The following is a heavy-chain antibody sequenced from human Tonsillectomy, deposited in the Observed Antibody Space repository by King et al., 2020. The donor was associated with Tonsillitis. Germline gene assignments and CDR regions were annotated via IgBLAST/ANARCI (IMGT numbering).Heavy chain of an antibody. CDR3: ARVVGSISYGFDY. J-gene: IGHJ4*02. Sequence: VQLKQWGAGLLKPSETLSLTCAVYGGSFSGYYWSWIRQPPGKGLEWIGEINHSGSTNYNPSLKSRVTISVDTSKNQFSLKLSSVTAADTAVYYCARVVGSISYGFDYWGQGTLVTVSS. D-gene: IGHD5-18*01. CDR2: INHSGST. CDR1: GGSFSGYY. V-gene: IGHV4-34*01.